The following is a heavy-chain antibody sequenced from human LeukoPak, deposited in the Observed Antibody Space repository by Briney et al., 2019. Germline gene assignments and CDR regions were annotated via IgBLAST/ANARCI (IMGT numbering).Heavy chain of an antibody. CDR1: GFTFNSYW. Sequence: GGSLRLSCAASGFTFNSYWMSRVRQAPGKGLEWVANIKQDGSEKYYVDSVKGRFTISRDNAENSLYLQMNSLRADDTAVYYCARGQVLDYWGQGTLVTVSS. J-gene: IGHJ4*02. V-gene: IGHV3-7*01. CDR2: IKQDGSEK. CDR3: ARGQVLDY.